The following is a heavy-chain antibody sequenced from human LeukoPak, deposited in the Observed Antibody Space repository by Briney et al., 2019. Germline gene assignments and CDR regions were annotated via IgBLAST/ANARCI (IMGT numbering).Heavy chain of an antibody. CDR3: ARTLQGGVVDY. Sequence: PGGSLRLSCAASGFTFSSYAMHWVRQAPGKGLEYVSAISSNGGSTYHANSVKGRFTISRDNSKNTLYLQMGSLRAEDMAVYYCARTLQGGVVDYWGQGTLVTVSS. CDR1: GFTFSSYA. D-gene: IGHD2-2*01. V-gene: IGHV3-64*01. J-gene: IGHJ4*02. CDR2: ISSNGGST.